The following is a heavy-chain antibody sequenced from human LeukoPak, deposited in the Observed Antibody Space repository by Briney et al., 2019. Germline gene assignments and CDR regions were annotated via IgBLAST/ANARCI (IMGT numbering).Heavy chain of an antibody. V-gene: IGHV3-30*18. CDR1: GFTFSSYG. Sequence: PGGSLRLSCAASGFTFSSYGMHWVRQAPGKGLEWVAVISYDGSNKYYADSVKGRFTISRDNSKNTLYLQMNSLRAEDTAVYYCAKDLWVLISAAPLDYWGQGTLVTVSS. D-gene: IGHD2/OR15-2a*01. CDR2: ISYDGSNK. CDR3: AKDLWVLISAAPLDY. J-gene: IGHJ4*02.